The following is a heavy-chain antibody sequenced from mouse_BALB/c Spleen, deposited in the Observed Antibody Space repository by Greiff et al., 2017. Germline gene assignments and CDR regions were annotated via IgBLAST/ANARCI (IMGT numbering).Heavy chain of an antibody. CDR1: GFAFSSYD. CDR2: ISSGGGST. Sequence: EVKLMESGGGLVKPGGSLKLSCAATGFAFSSYDMSWVRQTPEKRLEWVVYISSGGGSTYYPDTVKGRFTISRDNAKNPLYLQMSSLKAEDTAMYCCARHGGNYYFDYWGQGTTLTVSS. CDR3: ARHGGNYYFDY. J-gene: IGHJ2*01. D-gene: IGHD2-1*01. V-gene: IGHV5-12-1*01.